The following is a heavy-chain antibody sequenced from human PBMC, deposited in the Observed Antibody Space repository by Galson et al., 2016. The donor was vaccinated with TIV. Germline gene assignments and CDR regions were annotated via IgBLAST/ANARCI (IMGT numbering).Heavy chain of an antibody. D-gene: IGHD4-23*01. V-gene: IGHV3-48*04. J-gene: IGHJ3*01. CDR1: GFTFSSWH. Sequence: SLRLSCAASGFTFSSWHMDWVRQAPGEGLEWISFITYTSATIYYADSVKGRFTVSRDNDKNSLYLQMNSLRAEDTAVYYCARPGNYDGDRRGAFDLWGQGTKVTVSP. CDR2: ITYTSATI. CDR3: ARPGNYDGDRRGAFDL.